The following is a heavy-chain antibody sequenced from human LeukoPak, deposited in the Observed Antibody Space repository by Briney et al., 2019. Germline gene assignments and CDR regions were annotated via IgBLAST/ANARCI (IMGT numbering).Heavy chain of an antibody. Sequence: GGSLRLSCAASGFTFSSYEMNWVRQAPAKGLVWVSRINSDGSSTSYADSVKGRFTISKDNAKNTLYLQMNSLRAECTAVYYCAPGGPLDYWGQGTLVTVSS. V-gene: IGHV3-74*01. CDR2: INSDGSST. D-gene: IGHD3-10*01. CDR1: GFTFSSYE. CDR3: APGGPLDY. J-gene: IGHJ4*02.